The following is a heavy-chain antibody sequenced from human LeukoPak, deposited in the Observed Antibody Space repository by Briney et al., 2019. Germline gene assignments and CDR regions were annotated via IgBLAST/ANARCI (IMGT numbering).Heavy chain of an antibody. CDR1: GFPFSNYG. CDR3: ARVVSYGDYAP. Sequence: GRSLRLSCAASGFPFSNYGMPWVRQAPGKGLEWVAVISYDGSDKYYADSVKGRFTISRDNSKDTLYLQMNSLRAEDTAVYYCARVVSYGDYAPWGQGTMVTVSS. CDR2: ISYDGSDK. J-gene: IGHJ3*01. D-gene: IGHD4-17*01. V-gene: IGHV3-30*03.